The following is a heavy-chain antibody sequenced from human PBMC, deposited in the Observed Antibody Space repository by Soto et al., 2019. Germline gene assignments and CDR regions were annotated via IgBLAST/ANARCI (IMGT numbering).Heavy chain of an antibody. CDR3: ARSSGRVFGITIAGHNWLAP. CDR1: ADTFTSYY. D-gene: IGHD1-26*01. CDR2: ITPTGGSR. J-gene: IGHJ5*02. V-gene: IGHV1-46*01. Sequence: GSMKVSCKAPADTFTSYYIPWLPQARGHGLELMGIITPTGGSRRFEQTFQGRITMTTDTSTSTVYMELRSLRSEDTDVYYCARSSGRVFGITIAGHNWLAPWGQGSLVTFYS.